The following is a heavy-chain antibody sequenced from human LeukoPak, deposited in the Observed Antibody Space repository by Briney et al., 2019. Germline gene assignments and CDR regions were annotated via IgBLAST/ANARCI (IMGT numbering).Heavy chain of an antibody. V-gene: IGHV4-4*07. CDR2: IYTSGST. CDR3: ARTSLLVFDI. Sequence: PSETLSLTCTVSGGSLSGYYWSWIRQPAGNRLEWIGRIYTSGSTNYNPSLKSRITMSLDTSKNQFSLKLSSVTAADTAVYYCARTSLLVFDIWGQGTMVTVSS. J-gene: IGHJ3*02. D-gene: IGHD2-15*01. CDR1: GGSLSGYY.